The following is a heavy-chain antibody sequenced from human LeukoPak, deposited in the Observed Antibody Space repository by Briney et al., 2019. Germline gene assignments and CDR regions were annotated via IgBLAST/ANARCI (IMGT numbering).Heavy chain of an antibody. Sequence: SETLSLTCTVSNDSISSGDYYWNWIRQPPGKGLEWIGYIFHRGGTSYNPSLKSRILFSVDTSQNQFSLKLNSVTAADTAVYYCARDRWDYDILTGYAGYMDVWGKGTTVTVSS. J-gene: IGHJ6*03. CDR2: IFHRGGT. CDR1: NDSISSGDYY. V-gene: IGHV4-30-4*01. CDR3: ARDRWDYDILTGYAGYMDV. D-gene: IGHD3-9*01.